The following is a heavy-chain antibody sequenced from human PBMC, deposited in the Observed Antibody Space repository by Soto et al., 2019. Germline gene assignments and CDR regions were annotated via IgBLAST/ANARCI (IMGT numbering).Heavy chain of an antibody. CDR2: IGSSSSYI. CDR3: AREVAAAEFDP. Sequence: EVQLVESGGGLVKPGGSLRLSCAASGFTFSSSSLSWVRQAPGKGPEWVSCIGSSSSYISYADSVKGRFTISRDNAKNTLYLRLNSLRVDDTAMYYCAREVAAAEFDPWGQGTLVTVSS. J-gene: IGHJ5*02. CDR1: GFTFSSSS. D-gene: IGHD6-13*01. V-gene: IGHV3-21*06.